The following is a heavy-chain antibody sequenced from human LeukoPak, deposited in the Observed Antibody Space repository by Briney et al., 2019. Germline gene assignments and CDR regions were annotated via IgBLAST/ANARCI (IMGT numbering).Heavy chain of an antibody. V-gene: IGHV3-23*01. CDR2: ISGSGGTT. Sequence: GGSLRLSCAASGFTFSSYGMSWVRQAPGKGLEWVSSISGSGGTTYYADSVKGRFTISRDNAKNTLYLQMNSLRAEDTAVYYCARIRVVFHGVGSYYYFDYWGQGTLVTVSS. CDR1: GFTFSSYG. D-gene: IGHD2-15*01. CDR3: ARIRVVFHGVGSYYYFDY. J-gene: IGHJ4*02.